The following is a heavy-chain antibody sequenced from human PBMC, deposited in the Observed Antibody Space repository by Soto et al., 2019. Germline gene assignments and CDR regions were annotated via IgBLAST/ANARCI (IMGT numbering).Heavy chain of an antibody. J-gene: IGHJ3*02. D-gene: IGHD3-10*01. CDR3: ARAILWFGEVGAFDI. CDR2: IYYSGST. Sequence: SETLSLTCTVSGGSISSGGYYWSWIRQHPGKGLEWIGYIYYSGSTYYNPSLKSRVTISVDTSKNQFSLKLSSVTAADTAVYYCARAILWFGEVGAFDIWGQGTMVTVSS. CDR1: GGSISSGGYY. V-gene: IGHV4-31*03.